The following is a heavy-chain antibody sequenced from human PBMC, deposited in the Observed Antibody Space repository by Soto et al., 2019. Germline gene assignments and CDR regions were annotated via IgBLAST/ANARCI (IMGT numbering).Heavy chain of an antibody. CDR1: GFTFSSYA. J-gene: IGHJ4*02. Sequence: GGSLGLSCAASGFTFSSYAMHWVRQAPGKGLEWVAVISYDGSNKYYADSVKGRFTISRDNSKNTLYLQMNSLRAEDTAVYYCAMCLVAATPPGYWGQGTLVTVSS. D-gene: IGHD2-15*01. V-gene: IGHV3-30-3*01. CDR3: AMCLVAATPPGY. CDR2: ISYDGSNK.